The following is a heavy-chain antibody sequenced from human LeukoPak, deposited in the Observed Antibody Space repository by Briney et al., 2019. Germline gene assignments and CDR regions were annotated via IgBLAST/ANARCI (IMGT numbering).Heavy chain of an antibody. CDR1: GASISSYY. V-gene: IGHV4-59*01. D-gene: IGHD6-13*01. Sequence: SETLSLTCTDFGASISSYYWSWIRQPPGKGLEWIGYIYYSGSTNYNPSLKSRVTISVDTSKNQFSLKLSSVTAADTAVYYCARDHSRKGGSNWFDPWGQGTLVTVSS. CDR2: IYYSGST. CDR3: ARDHSRKGGSNWFDP. J-gene: IGHJ5*02.